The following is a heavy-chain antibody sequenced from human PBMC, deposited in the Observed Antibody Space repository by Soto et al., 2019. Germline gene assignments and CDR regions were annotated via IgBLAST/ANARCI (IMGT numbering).Heavy chain of an antibody. CDR2: IIPIFGTA. J-gene: IGHJ6*02. Sequence: GASVKVSCKASGGTFSSYAISWVRQAPGQGLEWMGGIIPIFGTANYAQKFQGRVTITADESTSTAYMELSSLRSEDTAVYYCARVFLFDCTNGVCHGMDVWGQGTTVTVSS. D-gene: IGHD2-8*01. CDR3: ARVFLFDCTNGVCHGMDV. CDR1: GGTFSSYA. V-gene: IGHV1-69*13.